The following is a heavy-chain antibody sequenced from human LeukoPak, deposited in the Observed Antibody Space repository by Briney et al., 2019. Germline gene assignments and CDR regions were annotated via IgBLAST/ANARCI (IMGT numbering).Heavy chain of an antibody. CDR3: ARCFADTALDY. V-gene: IGHV4-59*01. D-gene: IGHD5-18*01. Sequence: SETLSLTCTVSGGSISGYYWSWIRQSPGKGLEWIGYICNSGSTNYNPSLKSRVTISVDTSKNQFSLKLSSVTAADTAVYYCARCFADTALDYWGQGTPVTVSS. CDR1: GGSISGYY. CDR2: ICNSGST. J-gene: IGHJ4*02.